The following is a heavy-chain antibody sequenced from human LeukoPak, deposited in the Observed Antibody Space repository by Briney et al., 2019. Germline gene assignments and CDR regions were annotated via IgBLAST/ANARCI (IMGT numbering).Heavy chain of an antibody. Sequence: GGSLRLSCAASGFTFRSYWMSWVRQAPGKGLEWVANIKQDGSEKYYVDSVKGRFTISRDNAKNSLSLQMNSLRADDTAVYYCARDLHYPGLWGQGTLVTVSS. CDR3: ARDLHYPGL. J-gene: IGHJ4*02. CDR2: IKQDGSEK. V-gene: IGHV3-7*01. CDR1: GFTFRSYW. D-gene: IGHD1-26*01.